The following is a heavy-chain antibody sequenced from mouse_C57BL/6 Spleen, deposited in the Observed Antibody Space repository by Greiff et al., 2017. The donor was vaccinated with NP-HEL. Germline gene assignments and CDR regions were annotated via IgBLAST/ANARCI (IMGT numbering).Heavy chain of an antibody. J-gene: IGHJ1*03. CDR1: GYTFTAYP. D-gene: IGHD2-5*01. CDR3: ARGGYSTYGGYWYFDV. CDR2: FHPYNDDT. Sequence: QVQLQQPGAELVMPGASVKLSCKASGYTFTAYPIEWMKQNHGKSLEWIGNFHPYNDDTKYNEKFKGKATLTVEKSSSTVYLELSRLTSDDSAVYYCARGGYSTYGGYWYFDVWGTGTTVTVSS. V-gene: IGHV1-47*01.